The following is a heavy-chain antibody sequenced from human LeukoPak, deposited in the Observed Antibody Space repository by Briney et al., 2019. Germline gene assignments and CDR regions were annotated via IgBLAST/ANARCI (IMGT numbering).Heavy chain of an antibody. V-gene: IGHV1-2*06. CDR2: INPNSGGT. CDR1: GYTLTAYY. D-gene: IGHD3-22*01. CDR3: ARPYYESSGLYVDAFDI. J-gene: IGHJ3*02. Sequence: ASVKVSCKASGYTLTAYYLHWVRQAPGQGLEWMGRINPNSGGTTYAQKFQGRVTMTRDTSIGTAYMELSSLRSDDTALYYCARPYYESSGLYVDAFDIWCQGTMVTVSS.